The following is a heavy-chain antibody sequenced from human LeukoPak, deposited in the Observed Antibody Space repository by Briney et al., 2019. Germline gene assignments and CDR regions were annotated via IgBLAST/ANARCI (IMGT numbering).Heavy chain of an antibody. V-gene: IGHV3-23*01. J-gene: IGHJ6*03. CDR1: GFAFSSYA. CDR3: ARRAVLTPANYYMDV. Sequence: GVLRLSCAASGFAFSSYAMSWVRQAPGKGLEWVSGISVSGSETHYADSVKGRFTMSRDNSKNTVYLQIDSLGGDDTAAYYCARRAVLTPANYYMDVWGTGTTVTVSS. D-gene: IGHD4/OR15-4a*01. CDR2: ISVSGSET.